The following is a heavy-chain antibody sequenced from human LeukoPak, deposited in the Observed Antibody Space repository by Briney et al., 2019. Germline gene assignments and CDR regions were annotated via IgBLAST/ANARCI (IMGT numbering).Heavy chain of an antibody. V-gene: IGHV3-7*04. CDR3: ARQSKPIRDYYDSSGSSFDY. CDR1: GFTFSSYW. CDR2: IKQDGSEK. Sequence: GGSLRLSCAASGFTFSSYWMSWVRQAPGKGLEWVANIKQDGSEKYYVDSVKGRFTISRDNAKNSLYLRMNSLRAEDTAVYYCARQSKPIRDYYDSSGSSFDYWGQGTLVTVSS. D-gene: IGHD3-22*01. J-gene: IGHJ4*02.